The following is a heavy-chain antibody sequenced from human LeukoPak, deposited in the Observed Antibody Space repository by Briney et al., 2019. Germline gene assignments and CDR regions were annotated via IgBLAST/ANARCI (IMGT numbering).Heavy chain of an antibody. D-gene: IGHD6-13*01. CDR2: IYHSGST. CDR3: AGASTGIAAALYYFDY. V-gene: IGHV4-30-2*01. Sequence: SETLSLTCAVSGGSISSGGYSWSWIRQPPGKGLEWIGYIYHSGSTYYNPSLKSRVTISVDRSKNQFSLKLSSVTAADTAVYYCAGASTGIAAALYYFDYWGQGTLVTVSS. J-gene: IGHJ4*02. CDR1: GGSISSGGYS.